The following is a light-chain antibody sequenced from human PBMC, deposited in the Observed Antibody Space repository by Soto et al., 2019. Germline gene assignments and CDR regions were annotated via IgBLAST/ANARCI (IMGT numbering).Light chain of an antibody. CDR3: QSYDSSLRGVV. Sequence: QPVLTQPPSVSGAPGHTVTISCTGSSYNIGATYNAHWYQHLPGTAPKLLIYDNTNRPSGVPDRFSGSKSGTSASLAITGLQADDEADYYCQSYDSSLRGVVFGGGTKLTVL. CDR1: SYNIGATYN. CDR2: DNT. J-gene: IGLJ2*01. V-gene: IGLV1-40*01.